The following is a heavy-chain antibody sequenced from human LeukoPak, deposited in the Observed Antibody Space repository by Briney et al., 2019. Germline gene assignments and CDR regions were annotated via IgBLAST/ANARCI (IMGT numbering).Heavy chain of an antibody. CDR2: IYYSGST. Sequence: PSETLSLTCTVSGGSISSSSYYWGWIRQPPGKGLEWIGSIYYSGSTYYNPSLKSRVTISVDTSKNQFSLKLSSATAADTAVYYCARLGAYGGNSDYWGQGTLVTVSS. D-gene: IGHD4-23*01. CDR1: GGSISSSSYY. V-gene: IGHV4-39*01. CDR3: ARLGAYGGNSDY. J-gene: IGHJ4*02.